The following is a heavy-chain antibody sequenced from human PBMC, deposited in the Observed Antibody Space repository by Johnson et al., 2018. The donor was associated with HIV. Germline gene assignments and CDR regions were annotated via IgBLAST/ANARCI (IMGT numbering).Heavy chain of an antibody. CDR1: GFTLSSYP. CDR2: ISFDGSKK. D-gene: IGHD2-2*01. Sequence: VQLVESGGGVVQPGRSLRLSCAASGFTLSSYPMHWVRQAPGKGLEWVAVISFDGSKKYYADSVKGRFTISRDNSKNTLYVQMNSLRAEDTAVYYCARGIQPDAFDIWGQGTMVTVSS. V-gene: IGHV3-30*14. CDR3: ARGIQPDAFDI. J-gene: IGHJ3*02.